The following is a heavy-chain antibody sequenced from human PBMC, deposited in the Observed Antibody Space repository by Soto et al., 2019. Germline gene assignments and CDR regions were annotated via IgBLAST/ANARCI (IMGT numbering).Heavy chain of an antibody. V-gene: IGHV1-69*06. CDR3: ARERSYYYAMDV. CDR1: GGTFSSYS. Sequence: QVQLVQSGAEEKKSGSPVKVSCTASGGTFSSYSINWVRQAPGQGLEWMGGVIPIFGKPTYAQKFQGRLTITPDKSTSTAYMELTSLRYDDTAVYYCARERSYYYAMDVWGQGTTVTVSS. CDR2: VIPIFGKP. J-gene: IGHJ6*02.